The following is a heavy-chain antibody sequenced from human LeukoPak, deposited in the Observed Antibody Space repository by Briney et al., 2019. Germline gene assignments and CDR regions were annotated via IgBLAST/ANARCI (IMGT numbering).Heavy chain of an antibody. CDR3: AKDSYGSGSYYFDY. D-gene: IGHD3-10*01. V-gene: IGHV3-23*01. J-gene: IGHJ4*02. CDR1: GFTYSSYA. CDR2: ISGSGGST. Sequence: GGSLRLSCAASGFTYSSYAMSWVRQAPGKGLEWVSAISGSGGSTYYADSVKGRFTISRDNSKNTLYLQMNSLRAEDTAVYYCAKDSYGSGSYYFDYWGQGTLVTVSS.